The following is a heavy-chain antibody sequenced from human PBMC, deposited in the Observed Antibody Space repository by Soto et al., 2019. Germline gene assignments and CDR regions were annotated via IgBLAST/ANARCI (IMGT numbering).Heavy chain of an antibody. Sequence: EVQLVESGGGLVQPGGSLRLSCAASGFTFSTYTMNWVRQAPGKGLEWVSYISSSSSTIYYADSVKGRFTISRDNAKNSLYLQMNSLRDEDTAVYYCARGDDSSGWYNHFDYWGQGTLVTVSS. V-gene: IGHV3-48*02. CDR3: ARGDDSSGWYNHFDY. CDR1: GFTFSTYT. CDR2: ISSSSSTI. D-gene: IGHD6-19*01. J-gene: IGHJ4*02.